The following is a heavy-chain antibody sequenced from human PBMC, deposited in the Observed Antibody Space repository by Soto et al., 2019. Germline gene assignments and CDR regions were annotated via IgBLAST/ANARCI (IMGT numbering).Heavy chain of an antibody. CDR3: ARVPYSSSWYNWFDP. Sequence: QVQLVESGGGVVQPGRPLRLSCAASGFTFSSYGMHWVRQAPGKGLEWVAVIWYDGSNKYYADSVKGRFTISRDNSKNTLYLQMNSLRAEDTAVYYCARVPYSSSWYNWFDPWGQGTLVTVSS. CDR2: IWYDGSNK. D-gene: IGHD6-13*01. V-gene: IGHV3-33*01. CDR1: GFTFSSYG. J-gene: IGHJ5*02.